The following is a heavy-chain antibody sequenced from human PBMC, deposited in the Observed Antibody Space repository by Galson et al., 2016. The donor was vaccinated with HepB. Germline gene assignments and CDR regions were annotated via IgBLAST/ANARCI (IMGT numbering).Heavy chain of an antibody. J-gene: IGHJ4*02. V-gene: IGHV5-51*01. Sequence: QSGAEVKKPGESLRISCKASGYSFTNYWIGWVRQMPGEGLEWMGIIYPGDSDTRYSTSFQGQVTISVDKSISTAYLQWSSLKASDSAMYYCARHELHSNSWYMDSWGQGTLVTVSS. CDR2: IYPGDSDT. CDR1: GYSFTNYW. D-gene: IGHD6-13*01. CDR3: ARHELHSNSWYMDS.